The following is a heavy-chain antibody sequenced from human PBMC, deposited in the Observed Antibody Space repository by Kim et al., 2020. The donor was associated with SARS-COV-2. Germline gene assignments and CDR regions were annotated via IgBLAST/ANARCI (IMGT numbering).Heavy chain of an antibody. CDR2: IYYSGST. CDR1: GGSISSYY. J-gene: IGHJ5*02. Sequence: SETLSLTCTVSGGSISSYYWSWIRQPPGKGLEWIGYIYYSGSTNYNPSLKSRVTISVDTSKNQFSLKLSSVTAADTAVYYCARDTSGYQLPPGGFDPWGQGTLVTVSS. CDR3: ARDTSGYQLPPGGFDP. V-gene: IGHV4-59*01. D-gene: IGHD2-2*01.